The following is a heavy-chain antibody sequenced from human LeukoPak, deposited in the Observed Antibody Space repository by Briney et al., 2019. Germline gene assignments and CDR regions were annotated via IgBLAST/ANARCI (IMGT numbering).Heavy chain of an antibody. J-gene: IGHJ6*02. CDR2: IYYNGST. CDR1: GGPISSSSYY. V-gene: IGHV4-39*01. Sequence: AEPLSLTCTVSGGPISSSSYYWRRIPQPPGKGLGWIGSIYYNGSTYYNPSLKCRVTIYVDTSKNQFSLKLSYVTAADTAVCYCASLNTGDYYYGIDGWGQGTTVTVSS. CDR3: ASLNTGDYYYGIDG.